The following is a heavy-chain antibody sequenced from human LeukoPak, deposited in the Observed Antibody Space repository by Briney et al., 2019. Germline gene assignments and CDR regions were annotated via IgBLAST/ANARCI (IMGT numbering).Heavy chain of an antibody. CDR3: ARAYGYFDL. J-gene: IGHJ2*01. Sequence: SGTLSLTCAVSGGSISSGGYSWSWIRQPPGKGLEWIGYIYHSGSTYYNPSLKSRVTISVDRSKNQFSLKLSSVTAADTAVYYCARAYGYFDLWGRGTLVTVSS. V-gene: IGHV4-30-2*01. D-gene: IGHD2-8*01. CDR2: IYHSGST. CDR1: GGSISSGGYS.